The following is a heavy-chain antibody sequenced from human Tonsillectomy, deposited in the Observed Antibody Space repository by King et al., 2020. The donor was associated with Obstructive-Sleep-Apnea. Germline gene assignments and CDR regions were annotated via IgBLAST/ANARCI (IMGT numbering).Heavy chain of an antibody. Sequence: VHLQQWGAGLLKPSETLSLTCAVYGGSFSGYYWSWIRQPPGKGLEWIGEINHSGSTNYNPSLKSRVTISVDTSKNQFSLKLSSVTAADTAVYYCARDRGGPKWLRFQDYWGQGTLVTVSS. CDR3: ARDRGGPKWLRFQDY. CDR2: INHSGST. J-gene: IGHJ4*02. CDR1: GGSFSGYY. D-gene: IGHD5-12*01. V-gene: IGHV4-34*01.